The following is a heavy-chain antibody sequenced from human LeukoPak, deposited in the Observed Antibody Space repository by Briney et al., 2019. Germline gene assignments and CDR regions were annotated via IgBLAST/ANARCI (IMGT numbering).Heavy chain of an antibody. D-gene: IGHD2-15*01. J-gene: IGHJ4*02. CDR2: IFGAGTT. Sequence: GGSLRLSCAASGFSLSGDYMSWVRQAPEKGLEWVSVIFGAGTTYYADSVKGRFTISRDNSKNTLYLQMNSLRAEDTAVYYCARAIQFGGYFDYWGQGTLVTVST. CDR1: GFSLSGDY. CDR3: ARAIQFGGYFDY. V-gene: IGHV3-53*01.